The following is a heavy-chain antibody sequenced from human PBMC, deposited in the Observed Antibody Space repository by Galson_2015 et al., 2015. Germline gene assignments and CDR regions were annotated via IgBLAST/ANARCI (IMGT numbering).Heavy chain of an antibody. Sequence: SVKVSCKASGYTFTSYAMHWVRQAPGQRLEWMGWINAGNGNTKYSQKFQGRVTITRDTSASTAYMELSSLRSEDTAVYYCAREGYRMSYVYYYMDVWGKGTTVTVSS. V-gene: IGHV1-3*01. CDR2: INAGNGNT. D-gene: IGHD1-26*01. CDR3: AREGYRMSYVYYYMDV. CDR1: GYTFTSYA. J-gene: IGHJ6*03.